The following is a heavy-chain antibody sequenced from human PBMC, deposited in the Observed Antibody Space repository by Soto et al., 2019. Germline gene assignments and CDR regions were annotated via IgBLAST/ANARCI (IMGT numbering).Heavy chain of an antibody. V-gene: IGHV1-69*01. J-gene: IGHJ4*02. CDR1: GGTFSSYA. CDR3: ARDRWVDSSSWYYLYYFDY. Sequence: QVQLVQSGAEVKKPGSSVKVSCKASGGTFSSYAISWVRQAPGQGLEWMGGIIPIFGTANYAQKFQGRVTITADESTSTAYMELSSLRSEDTAVYYCARDRWVDSSSWYYLYYFDYWGQGTLVTVSS. CDR2: IIPIFGTA. D-gene: IGHD6-13*01.